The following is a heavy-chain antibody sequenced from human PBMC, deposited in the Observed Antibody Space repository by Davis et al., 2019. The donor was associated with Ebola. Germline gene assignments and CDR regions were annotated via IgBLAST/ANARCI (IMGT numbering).Heavy chain of an antibody. CDR2: VSDSGLIT. CDR1: GFTFSRHA. CDR3: ARSDCNHIGCKLLDG. D-gene: IGHD2-21*01. J-gene: IGHJ4*02. Sequence: GGSLRLSCVGSGFTFSRHAMSWVRQAPGKGLAWVSSVSDSGLITVHADSVKGRFTISRDNSRNTLYLQMNSLRAEDTALYLCARSDCNHIGCKLLDGWGQGTPVTVSS. V-gene: IGHV3-23*01.